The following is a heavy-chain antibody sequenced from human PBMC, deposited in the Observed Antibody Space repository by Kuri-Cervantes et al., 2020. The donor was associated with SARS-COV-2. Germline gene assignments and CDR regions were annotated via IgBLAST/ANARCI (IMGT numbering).Heavy chain of an antibody. D-gene: IGHD2-2*01. J-gene: IGHJ4*02. V-gene: IGHV3-23*01. Sequence: GESLKISCAASGFTFSSYAMSWVRQAPGKGLEWVSAISGSGGSTYYADSVKGRFTISRDNSKNTLYLQMNSLRVEDTAVYYCARDANSSSWYAYWGQGALVTVSS. CDR1: GFTFSSYA. CDR3: ARDANSSSWYAY. CDR2: ISGSGGST.